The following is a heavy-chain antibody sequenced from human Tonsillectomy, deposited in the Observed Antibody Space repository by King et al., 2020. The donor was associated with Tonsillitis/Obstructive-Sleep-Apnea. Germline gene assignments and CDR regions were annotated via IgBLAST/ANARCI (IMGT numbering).Heavy chain of an antibody. CDR1: GYSFTNYW. CDR3: ARAYYDFWSNYVNAFDI. V-gene: IGHV5-51*01. CDR2: IYAGDSET. Sequence: VQLVQSGAEVKKPGESLKISCKGSGYSFTNYWIGWVRQMPGKGLEWMGIIYAGDSETRHSPSFQGQVTISVDKSISTAYLQWSSLKASDTAMYYCARAYYDFWSNYVNAFDIWGQGKMVTVSS. D-gene: IGHD3-3*01. J-gene: IGHJ3*02.